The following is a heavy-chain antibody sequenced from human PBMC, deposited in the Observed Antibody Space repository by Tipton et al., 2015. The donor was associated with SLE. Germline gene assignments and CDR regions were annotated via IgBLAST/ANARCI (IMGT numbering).Heavy chain of an antibody. V-gene: IGHV3-21*01. Sequence: SLRLSCAASGFTFSSYAIHWVRQAPGKGLEWVSSISSSSSYIYYADSVKGRFTISRDNAKNSLYLQMNSLRAEDTAVYYCATGGSGSYPFDSWGQGTLVTVSS. CDR2: ISSSSSYI. J-gene: IGHJ4*02. CDR3: ATGGSGSYPFDS. D-gene: IGHD1-26*01. CDR1: GFTFSSYA.